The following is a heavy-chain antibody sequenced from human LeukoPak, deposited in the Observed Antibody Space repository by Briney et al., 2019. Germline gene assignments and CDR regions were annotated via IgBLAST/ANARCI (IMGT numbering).Heavy chain of an antibody. CDR3: ARDPKTPYGKGGWAWFDP. CDR1: GGSISSSSYY. V-gene: IGHV4-39*07. J-gene: IGHJ5*02. D-gene: IGHD3-10*01. CDR2: IYYSGST. Sequence: SETLSLTCTVSGGSISSSSYYWGWIRQPPGKGLEWIGSIYYSGSTYYNPSLKSRVTISVDTSKNQFSLKLSSVTAADTAVYYCARDPKTPYGKGGWAWFDPWGQGTLVTVSS.